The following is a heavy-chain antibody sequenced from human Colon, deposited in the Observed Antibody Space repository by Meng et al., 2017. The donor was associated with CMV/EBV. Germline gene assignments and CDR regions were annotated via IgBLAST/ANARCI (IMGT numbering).Heavy chain of an antibody. D-gene: IGHD1-26*01. CDR1: GFTFSSYG. J-gene: IGHJ4*02. CDR3: AKDHLRATTWISSFDY. Sequence: GGSLKISCAASGFTFSSYGMHWVRQAPGKGLEWVAVIWYDGSNKYYADSVKGRFTISRDNSKNTLYLQMNSLRAEDTAVYYCAKDHLRATTWISSFDYWGQGTLVTVSS. V-gene: IGHV3-33*06. CDR2: IWYDGSNK.